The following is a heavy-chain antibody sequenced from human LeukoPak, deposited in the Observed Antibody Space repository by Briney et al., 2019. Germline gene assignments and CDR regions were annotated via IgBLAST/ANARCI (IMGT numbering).Heavy chain of an antibody. CDR1: GFTFSSYW. CDR2: ISSDGSTT. CDR3: VKGLDYSSSQMDS. J-gene: IGHJ4*02. Sequence: GGSLRLSCAASGFTFSSYWMHWVRQAPGKGLMWVSRISSDGSTTNYADSVKGRFTISRDNAKNTLYLQMNSLRAEDTAVYYCVKGLDYSSSQMDSWGQGTLVTVSS. D-gene: IGHD6-6*01. V-gene: IGHV3-74*01.